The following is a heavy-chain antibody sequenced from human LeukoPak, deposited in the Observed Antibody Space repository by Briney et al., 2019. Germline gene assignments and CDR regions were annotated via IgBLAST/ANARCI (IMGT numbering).Heavy chain of an antibody. J-gene: IGHJ4*02. Sequence: GGSLRLSCAVSGFTFSSYWMHWVRQAPGKGLVWVSRINSDGSSTGYADSVKGRFTISRDNAKNTLFLQMNSLRAEDTAVYYCVARGYCSSTSCLLEYWGQGTRVTVSS. V-gene: IGHV3-74*01. CDR3: VARGYCSSTSCLLEY. CDR1: GFTFSSYW. CDR2: INSDGSST. D-gene: IGHD2-2*01.